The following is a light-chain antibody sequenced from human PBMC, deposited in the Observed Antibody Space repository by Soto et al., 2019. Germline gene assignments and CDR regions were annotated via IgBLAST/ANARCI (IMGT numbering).Light chain of an antibody. CDR2: DVS. Sequence: QPASVSGSPGQSITISCTGTSSDVGGYNYVSWYQQHPGKAPKLMIYDVSNRPSGVSNRFSGSKSGNTASLTISGLQAEDEADYYCSSYTSSSTRVFGTGTSSPS. V-gene: IGLV2-14*01. CDR1: SSDVGGYNY. J-gene: IGLJ1*01. CDR3: SSYTSSSTRV.